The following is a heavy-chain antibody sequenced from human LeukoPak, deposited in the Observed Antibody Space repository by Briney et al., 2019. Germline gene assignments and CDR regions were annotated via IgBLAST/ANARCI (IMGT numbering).Heavy chain of an antibody. V-gene: IGHV1-69*05. J-gene: IGHJ5*02. CDR2: IIPIFGTA. CDR1: GGTFSSYA. Sequence: SVKVSCKASGGTFSSYAISWVRQAPGQGLEWMGGIIPIFGTANYAQKFQGRVTITTDESTSTAYMELSSLRSEDTAVYYCGRGGGGVYGDYPIFDPWGQGTLVTVSS. D-gene: IGHD4-17*01. CDR3: GRGGGGVYGDYPIFDP.